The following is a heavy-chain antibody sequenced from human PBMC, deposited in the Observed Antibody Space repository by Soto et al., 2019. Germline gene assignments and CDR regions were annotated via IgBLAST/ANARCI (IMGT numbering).Heavy chain of an antibody. CDR1: GGSISNYY. V-gene: IGHV4-59*08. J-gene: IGHJ6*02. CDR2: VHDSWGS. D-gene: IGHD3-10*01. Sequence: PSETLSLTCTVSGGSISNYYWSWFRQTPGKGLEWIGYVHDSWGSNYNPSLKSRVAISLDTSKSQFSLKLTSVTATVTAVYYCARQGFGALHRLVDVWGQGTTVTVSS. CDR3: ARQGFGALHRLVDV.